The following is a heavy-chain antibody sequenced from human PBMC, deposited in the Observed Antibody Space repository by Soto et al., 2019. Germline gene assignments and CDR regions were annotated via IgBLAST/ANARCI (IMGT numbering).Heavy chain of an antibody. CDR3: ARVPFYDSSGRSYYFDY. D-gene: IGHD3-22*01. CDR2: IYYSGST. Sequence: SETLSLTCTVSGGSISSGDYYWSWIRQPPGKGLECIGYIYYSGSTYYNPSLKSRVTISVDTSKNQFSLKLSSVTAADTAVYYCARVPFYDSSGRSYYFDYWRQGTLVTVSS. J-gene: IGHJ4*02. V-gene: IGHV4-30-4*01. CDR1: GGSISSGDYY.